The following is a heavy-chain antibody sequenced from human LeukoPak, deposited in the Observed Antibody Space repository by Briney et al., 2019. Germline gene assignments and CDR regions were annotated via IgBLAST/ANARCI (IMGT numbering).Heavy chain of an antibody. CDR3: AREPVAGTSPYYYGMDV. CDR1: GYSFTSYW. CDR2: IYPGDSDT. J-gene: IGHJ6*02. D-gene: IGHD6-13*01. V-gene: IGHV5-51*01. Sequence: GESLKISCKGSGYSFTSYWIGWVRQMPGKGLEWMGIIYPGDSDTRYSPSFQGQVTISADKSISTAYLQWSSLKASDTATYYCAREPVAGTSPYYYGMDVWGQGTTVTVSS.